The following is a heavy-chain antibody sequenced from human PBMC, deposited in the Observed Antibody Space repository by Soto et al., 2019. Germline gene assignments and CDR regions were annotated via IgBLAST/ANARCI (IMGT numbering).Heavy chain of an antibody. D-gene: IGHD6-13*01. V-gene: IGHV3-30*18. CDR2: ISYDGSNK. J-gene: IGHJ6*02. CDR1: GFTFSSYG. Sequence: QVQLVDSGGGVVQPGRSLRLSCAASGFTFSSYGMHWVRQAPGKGLEWVAVISYDGSNKYYADSVKGRFTISRDNSKTTMYLQMNSLRAEDTAVYYCAKDIIAAAGTWYYYGMDVWGQGTTVTVSS. CDR3: AKDIIAAAGTWYYYGMDV.